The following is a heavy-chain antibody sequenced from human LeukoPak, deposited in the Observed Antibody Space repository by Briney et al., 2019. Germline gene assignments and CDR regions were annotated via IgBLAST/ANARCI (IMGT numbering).Heavy chain of an antibody. CDR3: ARQYCSGGSCWYYFDY. J-gene: IGHJ4*02. Sequence: GGSLRLSCAASGFTVSSNYMSWVRQAPGKGLEWVSVIYSGGSTYYADSVKGRFTISRDNSKNTLYLQMNSLRAEDTAVYYCARQYCSGGSCWYYFDYWGQGTLVTVSS. D-gene: IGHD2-15*01. V-gene: IGHV3-66*04. CDR1: GFTVSSNY. CDR2: IYSGGST.